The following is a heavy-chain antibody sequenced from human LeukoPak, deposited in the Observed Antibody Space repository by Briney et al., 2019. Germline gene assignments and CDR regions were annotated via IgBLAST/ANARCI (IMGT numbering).Heavy chain of an antibody. CDR2: IIPIFGTA. CDR1: GGTFSSYA. J-gene: IGHJ5*02. Sequence: ASVKVSCKASGGTFSSYAISWVRQAPGQGLEWMGGIIPIFGTANYAQKFQGRVTITTDESTSTAYMELSSLRSEDTAVYYCASRYCSSTSCQNWFDPWGQGTLVTVSS. CDR3: ASRYCSSTSCQNWFDP. D-gene: IGHD2-2*01. V-gene: IGHV1-69*05.